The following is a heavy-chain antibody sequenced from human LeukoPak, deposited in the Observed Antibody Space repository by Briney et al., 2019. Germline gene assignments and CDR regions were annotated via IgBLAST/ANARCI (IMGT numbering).Heavy chain of an antibody. CDR2: ISYDGSNK. J-gene: IGHJ4*02. D-gene: IGHD1-14*01. CDR3: VKDNPLDY. V-gene: IGHV3-30*18. CDR1: GFTFSSYG. Sequence: GGSLRLSCAASGFTFSSYGMHWVRQAPGKGLEWVAVISYDGSNKYYADSVKGRFTISRDNSKNTLFLEMNSLRPEDTALYYCVKDNPLDYWGQGTLVIVSS.